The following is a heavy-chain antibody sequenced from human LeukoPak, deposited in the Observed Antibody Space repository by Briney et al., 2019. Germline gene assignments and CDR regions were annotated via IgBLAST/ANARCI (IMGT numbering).Heavy chain of an antibody. J-gene: IGHJ5*02. Sequence: PETLSLTCTVSGGSISSYYWLWIRQPPGKGLEWIGYIYFTGSTNYNPSLKSRVTMSVDTSNNQFSLKLSSVTAADTAVYYCARRYFTEGVCYLVSWGQGTLVTVSS. CDR2: IYFTGST. V-gene: IGHV4-59*12. D-gene: IGHD2-8*01. CDR1: GGSISSYY. CDR3: ARRYFTEGVCYLVS.